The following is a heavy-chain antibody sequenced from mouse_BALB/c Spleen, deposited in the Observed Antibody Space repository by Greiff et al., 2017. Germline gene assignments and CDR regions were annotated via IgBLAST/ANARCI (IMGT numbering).Heavy chain of an antibody. Sequence: QVQLQQSGAELVRPGVSVKISCKGSGYTFTDYAMHWVKQSHAKSLEWIGVISTYYGDASYNQKFKGKATMTVDKSSSTAYMELARLTSEDSAIYYCARSGLRRLYYYAMDYWGQGTSVTVSS. CDR2: ISTYYGDA. D-gene: IGHD2-4*01. J-gene: IGHJ4*01. CDR1: GYTFTDYA. CDR3: ARSGLRRLYYYAMDY. V-gene: IGHV1S137*01.